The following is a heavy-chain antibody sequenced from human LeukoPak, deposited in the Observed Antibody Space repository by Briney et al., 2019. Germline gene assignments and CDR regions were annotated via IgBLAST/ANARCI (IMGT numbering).Heavy chain of an antibody. CDR1: GFTFSDYY. J-gene: IGHJ5*01. CDR2: MYYSGRT. D-gene: IGHD3-22*01. CDR3: ARVGIYYDSSGYSWPHWFES. Sequence: PGGSLRLSCAASGFTFSDYYMSWIRQAPGKGPEWIGTMYYSGRTYYNLSLKSRLTISVDTSKNQFSLKLRSVTAADTAVYYCARVGIYYDSSGYSWPHWFESWGQGTLVTVSS. V-gene: IGHV4-59*12.